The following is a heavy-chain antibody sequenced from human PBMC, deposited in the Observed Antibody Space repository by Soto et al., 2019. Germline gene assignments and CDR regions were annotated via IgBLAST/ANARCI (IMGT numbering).Heavy chain of an antibody. CDR3: AKDFRPENYDYIWGSYRFPFEFDY. Sequence: GGSLRLSCAASEFTFRSYAMSWVRQAPGKGLEWVSAISGSGGSTYYADSVKGRFTISRDNSKNTLYLQMNSLRAEDTAVYYCAKDFRPENYDYIWGSYRFPFEFDYWGQGTLVTSPQ. J-gene: IGHJ4*02. V-gene: IGHV3-23*01. CDR1: EFTFRSYA. CDR2: ISGSGGST. D-gene: IGHD3-16*02.